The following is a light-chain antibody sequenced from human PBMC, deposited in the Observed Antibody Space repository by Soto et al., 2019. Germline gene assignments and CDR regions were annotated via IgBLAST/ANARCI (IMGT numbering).Light chain of an antibody. Sequence: DIQMTQSPSTLSASVGDRVTITCRASQSISSWLTWYQQKPGKAPKVLIYKASSLQSGVPSRYSGSGSGTDFTLTISSPQPDDVATYYCLQYHSYPYTVGQGTKLEIK. CDR3: LQYHSYPYT. V-gene: IGKV1-5*03. J-gene: IGKJ2*01. CDR2: KAS. CDR1: QSISSW.